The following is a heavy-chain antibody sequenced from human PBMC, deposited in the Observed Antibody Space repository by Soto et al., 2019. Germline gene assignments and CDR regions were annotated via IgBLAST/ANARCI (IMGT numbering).Heavy chain of an antibody. V-gene: IGHV4-30-4*01. J-gene: IGHJ5*01. CDR2: IYYSGST. Sequence: PSETLSLTCTVSGGSISSGDYYWSWIRQPPGKGLEWIGYIYYSGSTYYNPSLKSRVTISVDTSKNQFSLKLSSVTAADTAVYYCARERPDGSWLDSWGRGTLVTVSS. CDR3: ARERPDGSWLDS. D-gene: IGHD6-6*01. CDR1: GGSISSGDYY.